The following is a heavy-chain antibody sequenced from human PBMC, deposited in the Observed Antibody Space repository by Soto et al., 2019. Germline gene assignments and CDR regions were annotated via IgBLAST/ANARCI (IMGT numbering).Heavy chain of an antibody. CDR3: ATEGDDVLRFLEWLSDGGRYFDY. Sequence: PSETLSLTCAVSGYSISSGYYWGWIRQPPGKGLEWIGTIYLSGTTYYNPSLKSRVTISVDTSKNQFSLKLSSVTAADTAVYYCATEGDDVLRFLEWLSDGGRYFDYWGQGTLVTVSS. V-gene: IGHV4-38-2*02. J-gene: IGHJ4*02. D-gene: IGHD3-3*01. CDR1: GYSISSGYY. CDR2: IYLSGTT.